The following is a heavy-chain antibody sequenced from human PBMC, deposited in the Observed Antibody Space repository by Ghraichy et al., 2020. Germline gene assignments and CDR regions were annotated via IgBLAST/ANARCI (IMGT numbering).Heavy chain of an antibody. CDR3: ARGLRGPRVPGY. V-gene: IGHV4-34*01. D-gene: IGHD3-10*01. CDR2: INHSGST. CDR1: GGSFSGYY. Sequence: SETLSLTCAVYGGSFSGYYWSWIRQPPGKGLEWIGEINHSGSTNYNPSLKSRVTISVDTSKNQFSLKLSSVTAADTAVYYCARGLRGPRVPGYWGQGTLVTVSS. J-gene: IGHJ4*02.